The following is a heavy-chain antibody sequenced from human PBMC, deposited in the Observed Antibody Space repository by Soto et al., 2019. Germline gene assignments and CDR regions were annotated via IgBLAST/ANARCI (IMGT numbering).Heavy chain of an antibody. CDR1: GGTFSSNA. CDR2: IDPSDSYT. Sequence: GASVKVSCKASGGTFSSNAIRWVRQAPRQGLEWMGRIDPSDSYTNYSPSFQGHVTISADKSISTAYLQWSSLKASDTAMYYCARLPVDSSSWNYYYYGMDVWGQGTTVTVSS. D-gene: IGHD6-13*01. V-gene: IGHV5-10-1*01. CDR3: ARLPVDSSSWNYYYYGMDV. J-gene: IGHJ6*02.